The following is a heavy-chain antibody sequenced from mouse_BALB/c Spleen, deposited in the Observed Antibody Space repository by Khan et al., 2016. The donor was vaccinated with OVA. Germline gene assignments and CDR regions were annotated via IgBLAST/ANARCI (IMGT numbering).Heavy chain of an antibody. CDR2: MHFSGRT. D-gene: IGHD2-4*01. Sequence: VQLQESGPDLVEPSQSLSLTCTVTGYSITSDYSWHWIRQFPGNKLEWLGYMHFSGRTNYNPSLKSRISITRDTSKNQFFLQLNSVTSEDSATDYVSIYDYDGIDQWGQGTTLTVSS. J-gene: IGHJ2*01. CDR3: SIYDYDGIDQ. CDR1: GYSITSDYS. V-gene: IGHV3-1*02.